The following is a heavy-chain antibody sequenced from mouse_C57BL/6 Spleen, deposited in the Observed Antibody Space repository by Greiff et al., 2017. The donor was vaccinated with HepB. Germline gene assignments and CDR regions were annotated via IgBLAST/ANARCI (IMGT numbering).Heavy chain of an antibody. V-gene: IGHV1-39*01. Sequence: EVKLMESGPELVKPGASVKISCKASGYSFTDYNMNWVKQSNGKSLEWIGVINPNYGTTSYNQKFKGKATLTVDQSSSTAYMQLNSLTSEDSAVYYCARGYYGYDDAMDYWGQGTSVTVSS. CDR2: INPNYGTT. J-gene: IGHJ4*01. CDR3: ARGYYGYDDAMDY. CDR1: GYSFTDYN. D-gene: IGHD2-2*01.